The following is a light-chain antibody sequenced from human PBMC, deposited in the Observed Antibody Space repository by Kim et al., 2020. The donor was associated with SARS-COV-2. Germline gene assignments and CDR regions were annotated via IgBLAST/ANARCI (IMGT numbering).Light chain of an antibody. CDR1: RSDVGDYNY. V-gene: IGLV2-14*03. CDR2: DVT. CDR3: SSFSGSSDLVL. Sequence: QSALTQPASVSGSPGQTITISCIGTRSDVGDYNYVSWYQQHPGKAPKLILYDVTTRPSAISSRFSGSKSGNTASLSISGLQAEDEADYFCSSFSGSSDLVLFGGGTKVTVL. J-gene: IGLJ2*01.